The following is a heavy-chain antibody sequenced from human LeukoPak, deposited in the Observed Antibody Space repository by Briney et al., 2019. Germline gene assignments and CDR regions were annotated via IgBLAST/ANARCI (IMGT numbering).Heavy chain of an antibody. V-gene: IGHV4-39*07. J-gene: IGHJ6*03. CDR2: IYYSGST. Sequence: PSETLSLTCTVSGGSISSSSYYWGWIRQPPGKGLEWIGSIYYSGSTYYNPSLKSRVTISVDTSKNQFSLKLSSVTAADTAVYYCASIPYYYYYMDVWGKGTTVTVSS. CDR1: GGSISSSSYY. CDR3: ASIPYYYYYMDV.